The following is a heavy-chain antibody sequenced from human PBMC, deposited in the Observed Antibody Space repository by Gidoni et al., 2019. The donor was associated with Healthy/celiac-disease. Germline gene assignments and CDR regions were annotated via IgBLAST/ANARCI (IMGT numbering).Heavy chain of an antibody. CDR2: IYTSGST. Sequence: QVQLQESGPGLVKPSQTLSLTCTVPGGSISSGSYYWSWIRQPAGKGLEWIGRIYTSGSTNYNPSLKSRVTISVDTSKNQFSLKLSSVTAADTAVYYCARDRGNDYGDYIDYWGQGTLVTVSS. D-gene: IGHD4-17*01. CDR1: GGSISSGSYY. CDR3: ARDRGNDYGDYIDY. J-gene: IGHJ4*02. V-gene: IGHV4-61*02.